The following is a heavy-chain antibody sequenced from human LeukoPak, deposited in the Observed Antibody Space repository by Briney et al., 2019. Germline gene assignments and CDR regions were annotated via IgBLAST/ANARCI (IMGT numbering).Heavy chain of an antibody. CDR2: FDPEDGET. V-gene: IGHV1-24*01. CDR1: GYTLTELS. Sequence: ASVKVSCKASGYTLTELSMHWVRQAPGKGLEWMGGFDPEDGETIYAQKFQGRVTMTEDTSTDTACMELSSLRSEDTAVYYCARRIRGHDAFDIWGQGTMVTVSS. J-gene: IGHJ3*02. CDR3: ARRIRGHDAFDI.